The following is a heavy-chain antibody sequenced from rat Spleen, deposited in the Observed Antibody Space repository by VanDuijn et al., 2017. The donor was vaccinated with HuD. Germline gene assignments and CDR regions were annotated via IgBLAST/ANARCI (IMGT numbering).Heavy chain of an antibody. D-gene: IGHD2-1*01. CDR3: ARTTYDYFDY. V-gene: IGHV5-58*01. Sequence: EVQLVETGGGLVQPGGSLQLSCVASGFTFSGYWMYWIRQAPGEGLEWISFISPDGTTTYYPDSVKGRFTISRDNAKSTLYLQMNSLRSEDTAAYYCARTTYDYFDYWGQGVMVTVSS. J-gene: IGHJ2*01. CDR2: ISPDGTTT. CDR1: GFTFSGYW.